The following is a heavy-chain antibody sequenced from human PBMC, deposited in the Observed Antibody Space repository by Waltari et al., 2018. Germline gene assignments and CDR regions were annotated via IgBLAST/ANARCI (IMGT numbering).Heavy chain of an antibody. CDR3: AREAGGAAAGTYYYYYYGMDV. Sequence: QVQLVQSGAEVKKPGASVKVSCKASGYTFTGYYMHWVRQAPGQGLEWMGRINPNSGGTNYAQKIKGRVTMTSDTSISTAYMELSRLRSDDTAVYYCAREAGGAAAGTYYYYYYGMDVWGQGTTVTVSS. CDR2: INPNSGGT. D-gene: IGHD6-13*01. V-gene: IGHV1-2*06. CDR1: GYTFTGYY. J-gene: IGHJ6*02.